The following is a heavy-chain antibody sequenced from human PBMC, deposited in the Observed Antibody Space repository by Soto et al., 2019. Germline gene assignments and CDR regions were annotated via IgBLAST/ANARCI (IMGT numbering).Heavy chain of an antibody. CDR1: GFTFSSYE. CDR3: AREPFTDNYGGNGPSPY. J-gene: IGHJ4*02. D-gene: IGHD4-17*01. CDR2: ISSSGSTI. Sequence: SGGSLRLSCAASGFTFSSYEMNWVRQAPGKGLEWVSYISSSGSTIYYADSVKGRFTISRDNAKNSLYLQMNSLRAEDTAVYYCAREPFTDNYGGNGPSPYWGQGTLVTVSS. V-gene: IGHV3-48*03.